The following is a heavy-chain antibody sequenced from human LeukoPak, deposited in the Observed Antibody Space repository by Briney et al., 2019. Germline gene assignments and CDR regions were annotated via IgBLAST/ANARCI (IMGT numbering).Heavy chain of an antibody. V-gene: IGHV6-1*01. CDR3: ARGGGSSGWYSWYFDL. J-gene: IGHJ2*01. CDR1: GDSVSSNSAA. CDR2: TYYRSKWYN. Sequence: SQTLSLTCAISGDSVSSNSAAWNWIRQSPSRGLEWLGRTYYRSKWYNDYAVSVKSRITINPDTSKNQFSLQLNSVTPEDTAVYYCARGGGSSGWYSWYFDLWGRGTLVTVSS. D-gene: IGHD6-19*01.